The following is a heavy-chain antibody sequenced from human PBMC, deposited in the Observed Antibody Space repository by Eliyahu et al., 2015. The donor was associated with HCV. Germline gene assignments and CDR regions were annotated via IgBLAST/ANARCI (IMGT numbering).Heavy chain of an antibody. Sequence: QVQLQESGPGLVKPSETLSLTCTVSGGSIXTYYWSWIRQPPGKGLEWIGYIHYSGSTNHNPSLKSRVTISIDTSKNQFSLNLTSVTAADTAMYYCASGGGGIAVTGTGGWFDPWGQGTLVTVSS. CDR1: GGSIXTYY. CDR2: IHYSGST. V-gene: IGHV4-59*01. D-gene: IGHD6-19*01. CDR3: ASGGGGIAVTGTGGWFDP. J-gene: IGHJ5*02.